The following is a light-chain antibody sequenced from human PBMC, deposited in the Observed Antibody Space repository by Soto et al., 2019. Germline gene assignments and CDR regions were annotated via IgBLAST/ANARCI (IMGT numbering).Light chain of an antibody. CDR2: HAS. V-gene: IGKV1-5*01. J-gene: IGKJ1*01. Sequence: DSQLTETRSTLSASVRDRVPITCRASQFISSWLAWYQQKPGKVPKLLIFHASNLESGVPSRFSGSGSGTEFTLTISSLQPDDFATYYCQQYNSYPWTFCQGSKVDIK. CDR1: QFISSW. CDR3: QQYNSYPWT.